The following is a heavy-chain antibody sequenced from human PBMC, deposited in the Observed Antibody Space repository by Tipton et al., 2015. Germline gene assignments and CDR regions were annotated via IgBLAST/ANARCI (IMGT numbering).Heavy chain of an antibody. CDR1: GGSISNSNYH. Sequence: TLSLTCTVSGGSISNSNYHWSWIRQPPGKGLEWVGNINYSDGRNYTPSLKGRVTISVDTSKNRFSLKLSSVTAADTAVYYCARFMGYSYGPDNWFDPWGQGTLVTVSS. CDR2: INYSDGR. V-gene: IGHV4-61*01. J-gene: IGHJ5*02. CDR3: ARFMGYSYGPDNWFDP. D-gene: IGHD5-18*01.